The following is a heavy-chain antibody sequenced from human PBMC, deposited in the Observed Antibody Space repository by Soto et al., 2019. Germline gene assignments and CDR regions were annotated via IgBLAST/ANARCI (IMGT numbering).Heavy chain of an antibody. J-gene: IGHJ4*02. CDR1: GGSISSSSYY. CDR3: AGLEGLATISYYFDF. Sequence: PSETLSLTCTVSGGSISSSSYYWGWIRQPPGKGLEWIWSIYYSGSTYYNPSLKSRVTISVDTSKNQFSQKLSSVTAADSAVYFCAGLEGLATISYYFDFWGPGALVTVAS. D-gene: IGHD5-12*01. V-gene: IGHV4-39*01. CDR2: IYYSGST.